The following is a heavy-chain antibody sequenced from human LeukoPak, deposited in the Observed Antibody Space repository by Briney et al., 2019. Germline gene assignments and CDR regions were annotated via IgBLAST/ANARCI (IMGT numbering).Heavy chain of an antibody. J-gene: IGHJ4*02. V-gene: IGHV3-15*01. Sequence: GGSLRLSCAASGFTFRNAWMSWVRQAPGKGLEWVGRIKGKGDGGTTDYATPVKGRFTISRDDSKNTLYLQMNSLKTEDTAVYYCSTDGAYYYTTGSYWGQGTLVTVSS. CDR2: IKGKGDGGTT. CDR3: STDGAYYYTTGSY. CDR1: GFTFRNAW. D-gene: IGHD3-10*01.